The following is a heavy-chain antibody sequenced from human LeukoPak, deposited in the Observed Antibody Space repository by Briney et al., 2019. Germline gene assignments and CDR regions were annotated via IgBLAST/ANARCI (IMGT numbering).Heavy chain of an antibody. J-gene: IGHJ6*02. V-gene: IGHV5-51*01. CDR1: GYSFTSYW. CDR2: IYPGDSDT. CDR3: ARHPHRNYYYYGMDV. Sequence: GESLKISCKGSGYSFTSYWIGRVRQMPGKGLEWMGIIYPGDSDTRYSPSFQGQVTISADKSISTAYLQWSSLKASDTAMYYCARHPHRNYYYYGMDVWGQGTTVTVSS.